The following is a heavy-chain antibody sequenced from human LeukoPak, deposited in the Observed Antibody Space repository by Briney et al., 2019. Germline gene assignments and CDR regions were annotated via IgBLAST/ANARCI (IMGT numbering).Heavy chain of an antibody. CDR1: GGSFSGYY. Sequence: SETLSLTCAVYGGSFSGYYWSWIRQPPGKGLEWIGEINHSGSTNYNPSPKSRVTISVDTSKNQFSLKLSSVTAADTAVYYCASRYSSSWYPAYALNYWGQGTLVTVSS. D-gene: IGHD6-13*01. J-gene: IGHJ4*02. V-gene: IGHV4-34*01. CDR3: ASRYSSSWYPAYALNY. CDR2: INHSGST.